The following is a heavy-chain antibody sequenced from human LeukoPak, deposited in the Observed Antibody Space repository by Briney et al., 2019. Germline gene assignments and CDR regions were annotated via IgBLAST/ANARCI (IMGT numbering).Heavy chain of an antibody. CDR2: ISGSGIST. V-gene: IGHV3-23*01. D-gene: IGHD1-1*01. CDR3: AKAMAGNWDY. J-gene: IGHJ4*02. CDR1: GFTFSSSA. Sequence: GGSLRLSCAASGFTFSSSAMSWVRQAPGKGLEWVSGISGSGISTYYADSVKGHFTISRDNSKNPVYLQMDSLGAEDTAVYYCAKAMAGNWDYWGQGTLVTVSS.